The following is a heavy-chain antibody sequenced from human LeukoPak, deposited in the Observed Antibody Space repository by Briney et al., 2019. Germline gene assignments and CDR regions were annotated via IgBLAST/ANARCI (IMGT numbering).Heavy chain of an antibody. CDR1: GGSFTAYY. V-gene: IGHV4-34*01. CDR2: INHSRSI. CDR3: ARGAYYYDSSGYYPGNFQH. D-gene: IGHD3-22*01. J-gene: IGHJ1*01. Sequence: SETLSLTCAVYGGSFTAYYWSVIRQPPGKGLEWIGEINHSRSINYNPSLKSRVTTSVDTSKNQFSLKLSSVTAADTAVYYCARGAYYYDSSGYYPGNFQHWGQGTLVTVSS.